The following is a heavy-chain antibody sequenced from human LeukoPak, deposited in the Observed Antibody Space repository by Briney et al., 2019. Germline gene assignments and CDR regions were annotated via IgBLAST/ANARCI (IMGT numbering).Heavy chain of an antibody. CDR3: TTSGNYYYYYMGV. CDR1: GFTFSNAW. J-gene: IGHJ6*03. CDR2: IKTKPDGGTT. V-gene: IGHV3-15*01. Sequence: GGSLRLSCAASGFTFSNAWMTWVRQAPGKGLEWVGRIKTKPDGGTTDYAAPVKGRFTISRDDSKNTLYLQMNSLKTEDTAVYYCTTSGNYYYYYMGVWGKGTTVTVSS. D-gene: IGHD3-10*01.